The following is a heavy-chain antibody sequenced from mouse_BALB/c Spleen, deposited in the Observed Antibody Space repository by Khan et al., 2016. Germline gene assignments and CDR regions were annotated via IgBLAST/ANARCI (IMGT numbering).Heavy chain of an antibody. CDR1: GYSFTSYY. V-gene: IGHV1S135*01. CDR3: ARDGNYRAWFAY. D-gene: IGHD2-1*01. J-gene: IGHJ3*01. Sequence: VQLQQSGPELMKPGASVKISCKASGYSFTSYYMHWVKQSHGKSLEWIGYIDPFNGGTTYNQNFKGKATLTVDKSSSTAYMHLSSLTSEDSAVYYCARDGNYRAWFAYWGQGTLVTVSA. CDR2: IDPFNGGT.